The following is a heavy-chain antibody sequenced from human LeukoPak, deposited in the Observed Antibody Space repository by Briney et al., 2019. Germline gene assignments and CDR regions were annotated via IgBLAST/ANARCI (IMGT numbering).Heavy chain of an antibody. CDR1: GGSLSDYD. V-gene: IGHV4-34*12. D-gene: IGHD2-2*01. J-gene: IGHJ6*03. Sequence: SETLSLTCAVSGGSLSDYDWSWIRQSPGKGLEWVGEIIHNGSTSYNPSLKGRVTISVDTSENQFSLKLTSVTAADTALYYCARRGRSIIIVPAALAYYYYMDVWDKGTTVTVSS. CDR3: ARRGRSIIIVPAALAYYYYMDV. CDR2: IIHNGST.